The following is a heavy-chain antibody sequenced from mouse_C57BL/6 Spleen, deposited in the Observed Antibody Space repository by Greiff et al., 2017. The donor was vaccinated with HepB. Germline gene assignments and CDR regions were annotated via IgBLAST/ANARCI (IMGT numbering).Heavy chain of an antibody. CDR2: IDPSDSET. Sequence: QVQLQQPGAELVRPGSSVKLSCKASGYTFTSYWMHWVKQRPIQGLEWIGNIDPSDSETHYNQKFKDKATLTVDKSSSTAYMQLSSRTSEDSAVYYGARGGYGSSPYWYFDVWGTGTTVTVSS. J-gene: IGHJ1*03. D-gene: IGHD1-1*01. CDR3: ARGGYGSSPYWYFDV. V-gene: IGHV1-52*01. CDR1: GYTFTSYW.